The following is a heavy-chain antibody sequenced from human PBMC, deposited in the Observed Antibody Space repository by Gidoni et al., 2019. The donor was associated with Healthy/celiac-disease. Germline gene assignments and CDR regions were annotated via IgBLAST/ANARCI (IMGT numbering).Heavy chain of an antibody. CDR1: GITFSSYS. CDR3: ARAPYSGSPYYFDY. D-gene: IGHD1-26*01. V-gene: IGHV3-21*01. CDR2: ISSSSSYI. Sequence: EVQLVESGGGLVKPGGSLRLSCVASGITFSSYSMNWVRQAPGKGMEWVSSISSSSSYIYYADSVKGRFTISRDNAKNSLYLQMNSLRAEDTAVYYCARAPYSGSPYYFDYWGQGTLVTVSS. J-gene: IGHJ4*02.